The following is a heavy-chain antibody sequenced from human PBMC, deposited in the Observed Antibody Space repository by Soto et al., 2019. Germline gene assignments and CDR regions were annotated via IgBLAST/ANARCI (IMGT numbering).Heavy chain of an antibody. CDR3: ARASGTYYNLGSYYFYYAMDV. J-gene: IGHJ6*04. D-gene: IGHD3-10*01. V-gene: IGHV4-34*01. CDR1: GGSFIGYY. CDR2: INHRGYT. Sequence: LSETLSLTCAVYGGSFIGYYWSWILQPPWKGLEWIGEINHRGYTTYNPSLKSRVTISEDTSKNQLSMNLSSVTAADTAVYYCARASGTYYNLGSYYFYYAMDVWGKGTTVTVSS.